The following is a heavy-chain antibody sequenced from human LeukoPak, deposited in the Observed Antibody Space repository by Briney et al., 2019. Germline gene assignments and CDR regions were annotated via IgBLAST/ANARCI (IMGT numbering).Heavy chain of an antibody. D-gene: IGHD3-22*01. Sequence: PSETLSLTCTVSGGSISSYYWGWIRQPPGKGLEWIGSIYYSGSTYYNPSLKSRVTISVDTSKNQFSLKLSSVTAADTAVYYCARAPLKYYYDSSAFDIWGQGTMVTVSS. CDR2: IYYSGST. V-gene: IGHV4-39*01. J-gene: IGHJ3*02. CDR3: ARAPLKYYYDSSAFDI. CDR1: GGSISSYY.